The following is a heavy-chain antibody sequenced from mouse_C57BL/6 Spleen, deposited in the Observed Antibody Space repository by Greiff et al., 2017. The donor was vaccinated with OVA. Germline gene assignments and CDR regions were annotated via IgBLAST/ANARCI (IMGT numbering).Heavy chain of an antibody. D-gene: IGHD3-2*02. Sequence: EVQLQQSGPELVKPGASVKISCKASGYTFTDYYMNWVKQSHGKSLEWIGDINPNNGGTSYNQKFKGKATLTVDKSSSTAYMELRSLTSEVSAVYYCAMPGRLYYAMDYWGQGTSVTVSS. CDR3: AMPGRLYYAMDY. CDR2: INPNNGGT. V-gene: IGHV1-26*01. J-gene: IGHJ4*01. CDR1: GYTFTDYY.